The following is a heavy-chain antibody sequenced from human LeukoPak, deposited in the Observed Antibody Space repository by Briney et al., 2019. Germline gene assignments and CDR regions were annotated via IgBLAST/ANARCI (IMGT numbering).Heavy chain of an antibody. CDR2: INHSGST. CDR3: ARGDYDFWSGYPTVDY. D-gene: IGHD3-3*01. Sequence: PSETLSLTCAVYGGSFSGYYWSWIRQPPGKGLEWIGEINHSGSTNYNPSLKSRVTISVDTSKNQFSLKLSSVTAADTAVYYCARGDYDFWSGYPTVDYWGQGTLVTVSS. V-gene: IGHV4-34*01. J-gene: IGHJ4*02. CDR1: GGSFSGYY.